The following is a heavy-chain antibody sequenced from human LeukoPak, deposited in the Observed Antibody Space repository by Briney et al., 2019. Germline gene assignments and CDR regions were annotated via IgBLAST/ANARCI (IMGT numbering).Heavy chain of an antibody. V-gene: IGHV4-34*01. CDR3: AREPYCSSTSCYLPHYYYYYMDV. Sequence: PSETLSLTCAVYGGSFSGYYWSWIRQPPGKGLEWIGEINHSGSTNYNPSLKSRVTISVDTSKNQFSLKLSSVTAADTAVYYCAREPYCSSTSCYLPHYYYYYMDVWGKGTTVTISS. CDR2: INHSGST. D-gene: IGHD2-2*01. CDR1: GGSFSGYY. J-gene: IGHJ6*03.